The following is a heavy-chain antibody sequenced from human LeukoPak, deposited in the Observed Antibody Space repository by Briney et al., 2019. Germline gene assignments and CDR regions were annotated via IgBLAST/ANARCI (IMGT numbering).Heavy chain of an antibody. CDR2: IYTSGST. CDR3: ARENSGSYREFDY. CDR1: GGSISSYY. D-gene: IGHD1-26*01. J-gene: IGHJ4*02. Sequence: SETLSLTCTVPGGSISSYYWSWIRQPAGKGLEWIGRIYTSGSTNYNASLKSRVSMSVDTSKNQFSLKLSSVAAADTAVFYCARENSGSYREFDYWGQGTLVTVSS. V-gene: IGHV4-4*07.